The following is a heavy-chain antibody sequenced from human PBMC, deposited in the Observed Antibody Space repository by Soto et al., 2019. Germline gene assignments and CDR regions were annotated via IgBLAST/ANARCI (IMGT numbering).Heavy chain of an antibody. CDR2: IYYSGST. J-gene: IGHJ4*02. CDR3: ARGGDIVVEIPFDY. D-gene: IGHD2-2*01. Sequence: SETLSLTCTVSGGSISCGVYYWSWIRQHPGKGLEWIGYIYYSGSTYYNPSLKSRVTVSVDTSKNQFSLKLSSVTAADTAVYYCARGGDIVVEIPFDYWGQGTLVTVSS. CDR1: GGSISCGVYY. V-gene: IGHV4-31*03.